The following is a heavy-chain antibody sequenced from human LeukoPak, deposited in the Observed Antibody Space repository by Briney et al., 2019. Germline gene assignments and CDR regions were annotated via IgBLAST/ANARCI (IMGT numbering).Heavy chain of an antibody. V-gene: IGHV3-23*01. Sequence: GGSLRLSCAASGFTFGSYAMNWVRQAPGKGLEWVSTISGSGGRTYYADSVKGRFTISRDNSKNTLYMQMNSLRVEDTAVYYCARVRGWFDPWGHGTLVIVSS. CDR1: GFTFGSYA. CDR2: ISGSGGRT. CDR3: ARVRGWFDP. J-gene: IGHJ5*02.